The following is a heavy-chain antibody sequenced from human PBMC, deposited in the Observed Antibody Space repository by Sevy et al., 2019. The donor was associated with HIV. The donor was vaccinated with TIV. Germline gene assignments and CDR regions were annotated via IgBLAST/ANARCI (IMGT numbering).Heavy chain of an antibody. V-gene: IGHV3-23*01. CDR1: GFTFSSFA. CDR3: AKKMGGGSGMAFLVDY. D-gene: IGHD5-18*01. J-gene: IGHJ4*02. Sequence: GGSLRLSCAASGFTFSSFAMGWVRQAPGKGLDWISVISGTGDHTYYADSVKGRFTISRDNSKKTLFLQMNSLRAEDTAIFYCAKKMGGGSGMAFLVDYWGQGTLVTVSS. CDR2: ISGTGDHT.